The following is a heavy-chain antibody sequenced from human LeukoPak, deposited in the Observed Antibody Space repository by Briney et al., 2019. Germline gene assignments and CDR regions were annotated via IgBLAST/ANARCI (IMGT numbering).Heavy chain of an antibody. V-gene: IGHV3-7*01. CDR3: AREVYCSSTSCYTGYFQH. Sequence: GGSLRLSCAAPGFTFSSYWMSWVRQAPGKGLEWVANIKQDGSEKYYVDSVKGRFTISRDNAKNSLYLQMNSLRAEDTAVCYCAREVYCSSTSCYTGYFQHWGQGTLVTVSS. J-gene: IGHJ1*01. D-gene: IGHD2-2*02. CDR1: GFTFSSYW. CDR2: IKQDGSEK.